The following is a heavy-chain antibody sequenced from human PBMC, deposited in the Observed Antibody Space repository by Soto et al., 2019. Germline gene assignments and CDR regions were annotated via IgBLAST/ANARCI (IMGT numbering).Heavy chain of an antibody. CDR2: VFHTGTT. Sequence: QVQLQESGPGLVKPSGTLSLTCAVSGDSVSSPYYWCWVRQPPGKGLEWIGEVFHTGTTSYNPSLRSRVTISMDKSNNQFSLDLTSVTAADTAVYYCARSDGWYAVHSWGPGTRVIVSS. V-gene: IGHV4-4*02. CDR3: ARSDGWYAVHS. J-gene: IGHJ4*02. D-gene: IGHD5-18*01. CDR1: GDSVSSPYY.